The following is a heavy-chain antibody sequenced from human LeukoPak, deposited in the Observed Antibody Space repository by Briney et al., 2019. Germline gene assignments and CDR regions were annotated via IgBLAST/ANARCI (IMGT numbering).Heavy chain of an antibody. J-gene: IGHJ4*02. CDR3: AKGGLRYFDWPDEGGY. CDR2: ISGSGGST. V-gene: IGHV3-23*01. CDR1: GFTFSSYA. D-gene: IGHD3-9*01. Sequence: GGSLRLSCAASGFTFSSYAMSWVRQAPGKGLEWVSAISGSGGSTYYADSVKGRFTISRDNSKNTLYLQMNSLRAEDTAVYYCAKGGLRYFDWPDEGGYWGQGTPVTVSS.